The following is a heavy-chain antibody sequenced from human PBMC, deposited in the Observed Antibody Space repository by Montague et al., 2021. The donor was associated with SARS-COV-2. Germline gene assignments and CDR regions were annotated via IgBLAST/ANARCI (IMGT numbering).Heavy chain of an antibody. CDR2: IYYSGGT. J-gene: IGHJ4*02. V-gene: IGHV4-59*08. CDR1: GGSIGSYY. Sequence: SETLSLTCTVSGGSIGSYYWSWIRQPPGKGLEWIGYIYYSGGTNYNPSLKSRVTISVDTSKNQFSLKLSSVTAADTAVYYCARGFDYWGQGTLVTVSS. CDR3: ARGFDY.